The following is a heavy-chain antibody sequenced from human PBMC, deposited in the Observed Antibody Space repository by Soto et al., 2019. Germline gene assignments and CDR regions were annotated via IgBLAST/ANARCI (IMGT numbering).Heavy chain of an antibody. J-gene: IGHJ4*02. CDR2: INPSGGST. V-gene: IGHV1-46*01. D-gene: IGHD3-22*01. Sequence: ASVKVSCKASGYTFTSYYMHWVRQAPGQGLEWMGIINPSGGSTSYAQKFQGRVTMTRDTSTSTVYMELSSLRSEDTAVYYCAIAPRPVVVITYFDYWGQGTLVTVSS. CDR1: GYTFTSYY. CDR3: AIAPRPVVVITYFDY.